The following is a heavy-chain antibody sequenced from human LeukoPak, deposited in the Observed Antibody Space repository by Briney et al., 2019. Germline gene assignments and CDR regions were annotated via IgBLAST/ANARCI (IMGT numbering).Heavy chain of an antibody. Sequence: PGGSLRLSCAASGFTFSSYGMSWVRQAPGKGLEWVSAISGSGGSTYYADSVKGRFTISRDNSKNTLYLQTNSLRAEDTAVYYCAKKKPGRYYDSSQPYYFDYWGQGTLVTVSS. CDR2: ISGSGGST. CDR1: GFTFSSYG. J-gene: IGHJ4*02. V-gene: IGHV3-23*01. CDR3: AKKKPGRYYDSSQPYYFDY. D-gene: IGHD3-22*01.